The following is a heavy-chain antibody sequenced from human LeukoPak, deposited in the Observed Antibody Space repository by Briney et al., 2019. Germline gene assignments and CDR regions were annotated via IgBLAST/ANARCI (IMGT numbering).Heavy chain of an antibody. Sequence: GGSLRLSCAASGFTFSSYWMSWVRQAPGKGLERVANIKQDGSEKYYVDSVKGRFTISRDNAKNSLYPQMNSLRAEDTAVYYCARVGWQQLATYFDYWGQGTLVTVSS. D-gene: IGHD6-13*01. CDR1: GFTFSSYW. CDR2: IKQDGSEK. V-gene: IGHV3-7*01. J-gene: IGHJ4*02. CDR3: ARVGWQQLATYFDY.